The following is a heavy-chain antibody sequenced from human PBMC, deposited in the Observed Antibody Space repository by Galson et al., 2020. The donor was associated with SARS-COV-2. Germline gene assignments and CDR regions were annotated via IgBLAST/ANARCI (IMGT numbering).Heavy chain of an antibody. V-gene: IGHV5-51*01. D-gene: IGHD3-22*01. CDR3: ARHSITMIEHWYFDL. CDR2: IYPGDSDT. Sequence: KIGESLKISCKGSGYSFTSYWIGWVRQMPGKGLEWMGIIYPGDSDTRYSPSFQGQVTISADKSISTAYLQWSSLKASDTAMYYCARHSITMIEHWYFDLWGRGTLVTVSS. CDR1: GYSFTSYW. J-gene: IGHJ2*01.